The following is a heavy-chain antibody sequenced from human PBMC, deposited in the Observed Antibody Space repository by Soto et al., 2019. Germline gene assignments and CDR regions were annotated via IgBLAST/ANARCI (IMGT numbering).Heavy chain of an antibody. J-gene: IGHJ4*02. Sequence: QVQLLESGGGVVQPGRSLRLSCAASGFTFKTYGMHWVRQAPVKGLEWVAVISYDGSNTYYADSVKGRFTISRDNSKNTLYLHMNSLRAEDTAVYYCANDLDPYCTSSGCYTFDNWGQGTLVTVSS. CDR3: ANDLDPYCTSSGCYTFDN. V-gene: IGHV3-30*18. D-gene: IGHD2-2*02. CDR1: GFTFKTYG. CDR2: ISYDGSNT.